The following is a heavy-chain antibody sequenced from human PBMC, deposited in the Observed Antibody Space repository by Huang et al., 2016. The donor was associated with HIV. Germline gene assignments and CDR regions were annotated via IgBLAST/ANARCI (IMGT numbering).Heavy chain of an antibody. D-gene: IGHD2-8*01. V-gene: IGHV4-59*11. Sequence: RLQESGPGLVKTSETLSLTCTASGGSISSHYWTWIRQPPGKGLQWIGNIYYSGRTDYNPSLKSRVTISVDPSKTHFSLKLESVSAADTAVYFCARDTSMAKFDFWGQGALVTVSS. CDR2: IYYSGRT. CDR1: GGSISSHY. J-gene: IGHJ4*02. CDR3: ARDTSMAKFDF.